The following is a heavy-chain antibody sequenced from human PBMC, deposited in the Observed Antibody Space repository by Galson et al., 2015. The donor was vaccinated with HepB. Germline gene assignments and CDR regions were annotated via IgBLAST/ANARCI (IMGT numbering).Heavy chain of an antibody. CDR3: AKDRGDYGDYLTSWYFDL. CDR2: ISGSGGST. J-gene: IGHJ2*01. D-gene: IGHD4-17*01. Sequence: LRLSCAASGFTFRSYAMNWVRQAPGKGLEWVFTISGSGGSTYYADSVKGRFTISRDNSKNTLYLQMNSLRAEDTAVYYCAKDRGDYGDYLTSWYFDLWGRGTLVTVSS. V-gene: IGHV3-23*01. CDR1: GFTFRSYA.